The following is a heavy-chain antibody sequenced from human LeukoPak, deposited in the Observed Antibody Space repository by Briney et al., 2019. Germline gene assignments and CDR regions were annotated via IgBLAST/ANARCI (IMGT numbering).Heavy chain of an antibody. D-gene: IGHD1-26*01. CDR1: GVTVSSTY. V-gene: IGHV3-66*01. CDR2: IYSDGNT. CDR3: ARDKIVGATHLDY. Sequence: PGGSLRLSCAASGVTVSSTYMSWVRQAPGKGLEWVSVIYSDGNTYYADSVKGRFTISRDNSKNTVYLQMNSLRAEDTAAYYCARDKIVGATHLDYWGQGTLVTVSS. J-gene: IGHJ4*02.